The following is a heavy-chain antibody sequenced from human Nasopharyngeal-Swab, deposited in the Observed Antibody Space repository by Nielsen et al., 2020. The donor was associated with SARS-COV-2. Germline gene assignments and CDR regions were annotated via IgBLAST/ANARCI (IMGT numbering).Heavy chain of an antibody. CDR1: GYTFTSYY. CDR2: INPSGGST. V-gene: IGHV1-46*01. Sequence: ASVKVSCKASGYTFTSYYMHWVRQAPGQGLEWMGIINPSGGSTSYAQKFQGRVTMTRDTSTSTVYMELSSLRSEDTAVYYCAREEIYDSSGYYSYYYYYCMDVWGQGTTVTVSS. J-gene: IGHJ6*02. D-gene: IGHD3-22*01. CDR3: AREEIYDSSGYYSYYYYYCMDV.